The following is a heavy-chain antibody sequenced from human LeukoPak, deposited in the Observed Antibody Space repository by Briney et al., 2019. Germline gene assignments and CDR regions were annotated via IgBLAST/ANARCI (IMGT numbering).Heavy chain of an antibody. V-gene: IGHV4-34*01. CDR2: INHSGST. CDR1: GGSFSGHY. J-gene: IGHJ4*02. CDR3: ARGLYDYVWGSYRTRFDY. Sequence: SETLSLTCAVYGGSFSGHYWSWIRQPPGKGLEWIGEINHSGSTNYNPSLKSRVTISVDTSKNQFSLKLSSVTAADTAVYYCARGLYDYVWGSYRTRFDYWGQGTLVTVSS. D-gene: IGHD3-16*02.